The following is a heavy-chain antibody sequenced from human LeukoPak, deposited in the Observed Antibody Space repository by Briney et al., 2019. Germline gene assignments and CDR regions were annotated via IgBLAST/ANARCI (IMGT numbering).Heavy chain of an antibody. CDR1: GFTFNNYA. D-gene: IGHD4-17*01. J-gene: IGHJ5*02. Sequence: GGSLRLSCAASGFTFNNYAMTWVRQAPGKGLEWVSVVSGSGDNTNYADSVKGRFTISRDNSKNTLFLQMNSLRAEDTAVYYCATLTTAYNWFDPWGQGTLVTVFS. CDR3: ATLTTAYNWFDP. CDR2: VSGSGDNT. V-gene: IGHV3-23*01.